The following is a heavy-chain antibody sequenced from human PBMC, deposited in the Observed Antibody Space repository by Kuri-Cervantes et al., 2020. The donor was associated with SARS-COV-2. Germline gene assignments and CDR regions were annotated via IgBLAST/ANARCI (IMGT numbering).Heavy chain of an antibody. Sequence: GESLKISCVASGFTFSSYWMSWVRQAPGKGLVWVANIKQDGSEKYYVDSVKGRFTISRDNAKNTLYLQMNSLRAEDTAVYYCARDRNLGDWYFDLWGRGTLVTVSS. J-gene: IGHJ2*01. CDR1: GFTFSSYW. CDR2: IKQDGSEK. D-gene: IGHD7-27*01. CDR3: ARDRNLGDWYFDL. V-gene: IGHV3-7*01.